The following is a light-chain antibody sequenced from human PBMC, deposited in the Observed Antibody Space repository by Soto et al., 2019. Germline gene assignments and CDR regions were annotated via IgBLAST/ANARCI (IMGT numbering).Light chain of an antibody. CDR3: QQRSNWF. CDR2: DAS. V-gene: IGKV3-11*01. J-gene: IGKJ2*01. CDR1: QSVSSY. Sequence: EIVLTQSPATLSLSPGERATLSCRASQSVSSYLAWYQQKPGQAPRLLIYDASNRATGIPARFSGSGSGTDFTLTISSLEPEDSAVYYCQQRSNWFFGQGTKLEIK.